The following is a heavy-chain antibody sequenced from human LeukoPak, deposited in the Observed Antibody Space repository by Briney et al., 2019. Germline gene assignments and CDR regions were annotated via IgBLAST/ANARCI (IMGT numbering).Heavy chain of an antibody. V-gene: IGHV1-2*04. J-gene: IGHJ6*04. Sequence: ASVKVSCKASGYTFTGYYMHWVRQAPGQGLEWMGWINPNSGGTNYAQKFQGWVTMTRDTSISTAYMELSRLRSDDTAVCYCARGKIAAAGTKYYGMDVWGKGTTVTVSS. CDR2: INPNSGGT. CDR1: GYTFTGYY. CDR3: ARGKIAAAGTKYYGMDV. D-gene: IGHD6-13*01.